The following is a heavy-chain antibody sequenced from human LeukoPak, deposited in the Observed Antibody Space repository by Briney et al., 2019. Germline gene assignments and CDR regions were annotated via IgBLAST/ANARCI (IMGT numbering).Heavy chain of an antibody. V-gene: IGHV4-4*07. CDR2: IYTSGST. CDR3: ARDSKTGNNRYYYYYYMDV. Sequence: PSETLSLTCTVSGGSISSYYWSWIRQPAGKGLEWIGRIYTSGSTNYNPSLKSRVTMSVDTSKNQFSLKLSSVTAADTAVYYCARDSKTGNNRYYYYYYMDVWGKGTTVTISS. J-gene: IGHJ6*03. CDR1: GGSISSYY. D-gene: IGHD1/OR15-1a*01.